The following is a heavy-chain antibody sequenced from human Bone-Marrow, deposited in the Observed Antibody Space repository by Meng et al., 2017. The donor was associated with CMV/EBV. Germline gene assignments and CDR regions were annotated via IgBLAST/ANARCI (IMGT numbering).Heavy chain of an antibody. Sequence: ASVKVSCKASGYRFTKYGISWVRQAPGQGLEWMGWISAYNGNADYAQKLQGRVTMTTDTSTTTAYMELRSLRSDDTAVYYCARGLTYYDILTLDYWGQGTLVTVSS. V-gene: IGHV1-18*01. CDR3: ARGLTYYDILTLDY. CDR1: GYRFTKYG. J-gene: IGHJ4*02. CDR2: ISAYNGNA. D-gene: IGHD3-9*01.